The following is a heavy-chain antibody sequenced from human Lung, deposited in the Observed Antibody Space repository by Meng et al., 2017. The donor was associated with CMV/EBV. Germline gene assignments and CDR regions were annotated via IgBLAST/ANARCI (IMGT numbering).Heavy chain of an antibody. CDR3: TRDSGAYYDSSGFEY. V-gene: IGHV3-21*01. CDR2: ITSSSSYI. CDR1: GFTLSSYS. D-gene: IGHD3-22*01. J-gene: IGHJ4*02. Sequence: GGSLRLXCAASGFTLSSYSMNWVRQAPGKGLEWVSSITSSSSYIYYADSVKGRFTVSRDNARNSLFLQMNGLRAEDTAVYYCTRDSGAYYDSSGFEYWGQGKXVNGAS.